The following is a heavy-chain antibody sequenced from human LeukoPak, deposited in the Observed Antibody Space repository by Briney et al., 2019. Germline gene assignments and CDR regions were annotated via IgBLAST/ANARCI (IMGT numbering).Heavy chain of an antibody. CDR2: IIPIFGTA. D-gene: IGHD5-24*01. J-gene: IGHJ6*02. Sequence: VASVKVSCKASGCTFSSYAISWVRQAPGQGLEWMGGIIPIFGTANYAQKFQGRVTITADKSTSTAYMELSRLRSEDTAVYYCARDNGEGDGYKSFFSGYYGMDVWGQGTTVTVSS. CDR1: GCTFSSYA. CDR3: ARDNGEGDGYKSFFSGYYGMDV. V-gene: IGHV1-69*06.